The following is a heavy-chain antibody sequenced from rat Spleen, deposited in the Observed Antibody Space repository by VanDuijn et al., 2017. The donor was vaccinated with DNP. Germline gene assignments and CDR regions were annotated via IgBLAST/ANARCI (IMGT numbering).Heavy chain of an antibody. Sequence: EVQLVETGGGLVQPGRSLKLSCVASGFTFSSYWMNWIRQVPGKGLEWVASITGSGDSTYYPDSVKGRFTISRDNAKNTLYLQMNSLRSEDTATYYCARWNSGHFDYWGQGVMVTVSS. CDR2: ITGSGDST. CDR3: ARWNSGHFDY. V-gene: IGHV5-31*01. CDR1: GFTFSSYW. J-gene: IGHJ2*01. D-gene: IGHD4-3*01.